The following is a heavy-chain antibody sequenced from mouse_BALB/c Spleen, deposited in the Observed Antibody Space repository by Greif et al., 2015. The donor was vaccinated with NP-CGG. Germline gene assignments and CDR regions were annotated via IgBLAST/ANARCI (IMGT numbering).Heavy chain of an antibody. D-gene: IGHD1-1*01. Sequence: GKLGEAGPGLGEPSQSPAITCTVPGFSLTSYGGHWGCQSPGKGLEWPGGVWGGGNTDYNAAFISRLSISKDNSKSQVFFKMNSLQANDTAIYYCARNYYGSSYYAMDYWGQGTSVTVSS. V-gene: IGHV2-2*02. CDR1: GFSLTSYG. CDR2: VWGGGNT. CDR3: ARNYYGSSYYAMDY. J-gene: IGHJ4*01.